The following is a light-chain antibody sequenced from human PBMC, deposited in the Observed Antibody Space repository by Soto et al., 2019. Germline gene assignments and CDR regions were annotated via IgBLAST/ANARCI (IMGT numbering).Light chain of an antibody. CDR1: QSVSTY. J-gene: IGKJ1*01. Sequence: IGLTQATAALSLSPGVRATLSCRASQSVSTYLAWYQQKPGQAPRLLIYGASSRATGIPDRFSGSGSGTDFTLTISSLQPEDVATYYCQKYLSALWTFDQETVVDI. V-gene: IGKV3-11*01. CDR2: GAS. CDR3: QKYLSALWT.